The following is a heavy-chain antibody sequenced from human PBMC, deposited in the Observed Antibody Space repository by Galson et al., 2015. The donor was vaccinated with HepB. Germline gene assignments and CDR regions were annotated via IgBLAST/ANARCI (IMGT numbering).Heavy chain of an antibody. CDR1: GFTFSSYS. J-gene: IGHJ5*02. V-gene: IGHV3-21*01. CDR3: AREPPFDSRWFDP. Sequence: SLRLSCAASGFTFSSYSMNWVRQAPGKGLEWVSSISSSSSYIYYADSVKGRFTISRDNAKNSLYLQMNSLRAEDTAVYYCAREPPFDSRWFDPWGQGTLVTASS. CDR2: ISSSSSYI. D-gene: IGHD3-22*01.